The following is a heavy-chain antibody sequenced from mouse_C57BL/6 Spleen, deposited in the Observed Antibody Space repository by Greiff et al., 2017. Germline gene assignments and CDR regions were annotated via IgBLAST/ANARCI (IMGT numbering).Heavy chain of an antibody. D-gene: IGHD1-1*01. Sequence: VQLQQSGPELVKPGDSVKISCKASGYSFTGYFMNWVMQSHGKSLEWIGRINPYNGDTFYNQKFKGKATLTVDKSSSTAHMELRSLTSEDSAVYYCARDPYYYGSSYYFDYWGQGTTLTVSS. V-gene: IGHV1-20*01. CDR3: ARDPYYYGSSYYFDY. CDR1: GYSFTGYF. J-gene: IGHJ2*01. CDR2: INPYNGDT.